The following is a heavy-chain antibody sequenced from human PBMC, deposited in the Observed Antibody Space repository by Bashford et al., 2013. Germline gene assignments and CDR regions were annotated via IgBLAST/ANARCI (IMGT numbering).Heavy chain of an antibody. V-gene: IGHV1-2*02. CDR2: INPKSGGT. D-gene: IGHD3-9*01. J-gene: IGHJ5*01. CDR1: GYFFSGYY. CDR3: ARAVSQYDILTDYLWFDS. Sequence: ASVKVSCKASGYFFSGYYIHWVRQAPGQGLEWMGWINPKSGGTNYAQNFQGRVTMTRDTSITTAYMDLSRLKSDDTAVYFCARAVSQYDILTDYLWFDSWGQGTLVTVSS.